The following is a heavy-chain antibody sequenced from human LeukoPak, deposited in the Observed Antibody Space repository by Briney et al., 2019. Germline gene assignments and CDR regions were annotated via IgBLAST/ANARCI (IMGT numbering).Heavy chain of an antibody. CDR3: ARPGATATDGFDI. CDR2: IYYSGST. Sequence: SETLSLTCVVSGDSITNGYCWGWIRQPPGKGLQWIGSIYYSGSTYYNPSLKSRVTISVDTSKNQLSLRLNSVTAADTAAYYCARPGATATDGFDIWGQGTLVTVSS. CDR1: GDSITNGYC. V-gene: IGHV4-38-2*01. D-gene: IGHD2-2*01. J-gene: IGHJ3*02.